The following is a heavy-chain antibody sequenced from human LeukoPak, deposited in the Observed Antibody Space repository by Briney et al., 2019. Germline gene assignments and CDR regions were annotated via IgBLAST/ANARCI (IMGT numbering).Heavy chain of an antibody. CDR3: ARGDYDILTGYYRHFDY. V-gene: IGHV3-30*02. D-gene: IGHD3-9*01. J-gene: IGHJ4*02. CDR1: GFTFSSYG. CDR2: IRYDGTNK. Sequence: GGSLRLSCAASGFTFSSYGMHWVRQTPGKGLEWVAFIRYDGTNKHYADSVKGRFTISRDNSKNTLYLQMNSLRPEDTAVYYCARGDYDILTGYYRHFDYWGQGTLVTVSS.